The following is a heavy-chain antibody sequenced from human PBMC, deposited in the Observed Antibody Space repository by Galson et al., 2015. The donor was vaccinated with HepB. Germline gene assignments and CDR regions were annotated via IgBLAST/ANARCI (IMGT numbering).Heavy chain of an antibody. D-gene: IGHD3-22*01. Sequence: SLRLSCAASGFTVSSNYMSWVRQAPGKGLEWVSVIYTGGSTYYADSVKGRFTISRDNSKNTLYLQMNSLRAEDTAMYYCARITMIVVPSGAFDIWGQGTMVAVSS. CDR3: ARITMIVVPSGAFDI. V-gene: IGHV3-66*02. CDR2: IYTGGST. CDR1: GFTVSSNY. J-gene: IGHJ3*02.